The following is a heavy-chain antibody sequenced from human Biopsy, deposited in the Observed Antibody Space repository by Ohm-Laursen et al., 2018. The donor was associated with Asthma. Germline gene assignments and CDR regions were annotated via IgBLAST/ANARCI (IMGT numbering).Heavy chain of an antibody. Sequence: SLRLSCSASGFNFSYYSMIWVRQAPGTALEWVAAISSGSDYIFYADSVKGRFTISRDNAKNSLYLQMNSLRAEDTAVYYCARGGFCTSPNCPWGRYATDVWGQGTTVTVSS. J-gene: IGHJ6*02. CDR3: ARGGFCTSPNCPWGRYATDV. D-gene: IGHD2-2*01. CDR2: ISSGSDYI. CDR1: GFNFSYYS. V-gene: IGHV3-21*01.